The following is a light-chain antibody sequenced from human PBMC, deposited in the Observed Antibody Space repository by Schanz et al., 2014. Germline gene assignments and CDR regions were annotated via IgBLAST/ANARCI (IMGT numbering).Light chain of an antibody. V-gene: IGLV2-14*01. J-gene: IGLJ1*01. CDR3: SSYTSSSTPVV. CDR1: SSDVGGYNY. CDR2: DVS. Sequence: QSALTQPASVSGSPGQSITISCTGTSSDVGGYNYVSWYQQHPGKAPKLKIYDVSNRPSGVSNRFSGSKSGNTASLTISGLQAEDEADYYCSSYTSSSTPVVFGTGTKLTVL.